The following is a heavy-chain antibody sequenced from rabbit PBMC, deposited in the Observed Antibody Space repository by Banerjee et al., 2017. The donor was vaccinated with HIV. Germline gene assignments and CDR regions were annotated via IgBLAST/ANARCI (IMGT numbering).Heavy chain of an antibody. V-gene: IGHV1S45*01. CDR3: ARNNATGTTYDL. J-gene: IGHJ4*01. Sequence: QEQLVESGGGLVQPEGSLTLTCTASGFSFSSGYYMCWVRQAPGKGLEWTACIYTGGSGITYYASWAKGRFTISKTSSTTVTLQMTSLTAADTATYFCARNNATGTTYDLWGPGTLVTVS. CDR1: GFSFSSGYY. D-gene: IGHD7-1*01. CDR2: IYTGGSGIT.